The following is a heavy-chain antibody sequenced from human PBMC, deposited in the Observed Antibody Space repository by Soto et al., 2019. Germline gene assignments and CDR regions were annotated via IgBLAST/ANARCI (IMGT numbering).Heavy chain of an antibody. Sequence: QVQLVESGGGVVQPGRSLRLSCAASGFTFSSYAMHWVRQAPGKGLEWVAVISYDGSNKYYADSVKGRFTISRDNSKNTLYLQMNSLRAEGTAVYYCAKLYCGGDCYPYWYFDLWGRGTLVTVSS. D-gene: IGHD2-21*02. CDR2: ISYDGSNK. J-gene: IGHJ2*01. CDR3: AKLYCGGDCYPYWYFDL. V-gene: IGHV3-30-3*02. CDR1: GFTFSSYA.